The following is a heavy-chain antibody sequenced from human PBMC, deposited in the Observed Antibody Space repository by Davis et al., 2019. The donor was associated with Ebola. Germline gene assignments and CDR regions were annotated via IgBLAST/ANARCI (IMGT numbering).Heavy chain of an antibody. D-gene: IGHD2-2*01. Sequence: GESLKISCAASGITFSSYSMNWVRQAPGKGLECVSSISSRSYSIYYADSVKGRFTISRDNAKNSLYLQMNSLRAEDTAVYCCARSSIWGQGTLVTVSS. CDR1: GITFSSYS. CDR2: ISSRSYSI. J-gene: IGHJ4*02. V-gene: IGHV3-21*01. CDR3: ARSSI.